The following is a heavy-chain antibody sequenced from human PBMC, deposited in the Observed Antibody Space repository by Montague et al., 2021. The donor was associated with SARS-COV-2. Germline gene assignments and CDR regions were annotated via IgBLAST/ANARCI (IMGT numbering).Heavy chain of an antibody. CDR1: GDAIRSRGYY. D-gene: IGHD3-16*02. V-gene: IGHV4-39*01. J-gene: IGHJ5*02. CDR2: VYYSGST. Sequence: SETLSLTCSVFGDAIRSRGYYWGWISQPPGKGLEWIGTVYYSGSTNYNPSLKSRVTMPVDTSKNQFSLELRSVTAADTAVYYCARLGFVELWLNLGWFDPWGQGTLVTVSS. CDR3: ARLGFVELWLNLGWFDP.